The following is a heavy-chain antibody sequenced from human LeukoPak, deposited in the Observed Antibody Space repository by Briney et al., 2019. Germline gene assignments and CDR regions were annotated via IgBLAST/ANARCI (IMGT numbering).Heavy chain of an antibody. D-gene: IGHD1-20*01. J-gene: IGHJ4*02. Sequence: GESLKISCKGSGYSFTSYWIGWVRQMPGKGLEWMGIIYPGDSDTRYSPSFQGQVTVSADKSISTAYLQWSSLKASDTAMYYCARHFLPRRVTAAFDYWGQGTLVTVSS. CDR2: IYPGDSDT. V-gene: IGHV5-51*01. CDR1: GYSFTSYW. CDR3: ARHFLPRRVTAAFDY.